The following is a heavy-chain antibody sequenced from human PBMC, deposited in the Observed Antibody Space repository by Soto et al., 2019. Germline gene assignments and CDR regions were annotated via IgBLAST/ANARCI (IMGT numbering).Heavy chain of an antibody. CDR2: IYYSGST. CDR1: GGSISSSSYY. V-gene: IGHV4-39*01. J-gene: IGHJ5*02. D-gene: IGHD3-22*01. Sequence: SETLSLTCTVSGGSISSSSYYWGWIRQPPGKGLEWIGSIYYSGSTYYNPSLKSRVTISVDTSKNQFSLKLSSVTAADTAVYYFARHVDSSGYYYSGPTWGQGTLVTVS. CDR3: ARHVDSSGYYYSGPT.